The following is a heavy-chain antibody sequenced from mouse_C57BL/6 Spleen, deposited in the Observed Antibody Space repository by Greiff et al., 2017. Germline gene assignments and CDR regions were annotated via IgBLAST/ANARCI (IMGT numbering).Heavy chain of an antibody. J-gene: IGHJ4*01. D-gene: IGHD2-2*01. Sequence: EVQLQQSGPVLVKPGASVKMSCKASGYTFTDYYMNWVKQSHGKSLEWIGVINPYNGGTSYNQKFKGKATLTVDKSSSTAYMELNSLTSEDSAVYYCARDYGYDYAMDYWGQGTSVTVSS. CDR3: ARDYGYDYAMDY. CDR2: INPYNGGT. V-gene: IGHV1-19*01. CDR1: GYTFTDYY.